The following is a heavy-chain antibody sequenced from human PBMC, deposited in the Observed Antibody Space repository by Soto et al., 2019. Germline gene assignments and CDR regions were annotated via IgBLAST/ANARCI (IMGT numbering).Heavy chain of an antibody. CDR3: ARDPTSYDFWSGYYVGMDV. V-gene: IGHV1-69*01. CDR1: GGTFSSYA. CDR2: IIPIFGTA. Sequence: QVQLVQSGAEVKKPGSSVKVSCKASGGTFSSYAISWVRQAPGQGLAWLGGIIPIFGTANYAQKFQGRVTTNADESTSTAYMELSSLRSEDTAVYYCARDPTSYDFWSGYYVGMDVWGQGTTVTVSS. D-gene: IGHD3-3*01. J-gene: IGHJ6*02.